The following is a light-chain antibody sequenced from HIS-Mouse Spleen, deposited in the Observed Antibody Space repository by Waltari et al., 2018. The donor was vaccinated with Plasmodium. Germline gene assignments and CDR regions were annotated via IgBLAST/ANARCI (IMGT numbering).Light chain of an antibody. CDR3: QQSYSTPWT. CDR2: AAS. V-gene: IGKV1-39*01. Sequence: DIQMTQSLSSLSASVGDRVTITCRASQSISNYLYWYQQKPGKAPTLLIYAASSLQSGVPSRFSGSGSGTDFTLTISSLQPEDIATYYCQQSYSTPWTFGQGTKVEIK. J-gene: IGKJ1*01. CDR1: QSISNY.